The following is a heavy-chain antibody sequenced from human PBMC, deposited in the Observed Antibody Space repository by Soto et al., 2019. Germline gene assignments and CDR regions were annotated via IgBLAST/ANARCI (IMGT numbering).Heavy chain of an antibody. D-gene: IGHD5-12*01. CDR3: ANSLIDGGGYSGYESDY. Sequence: GGSLRLSCAASGFTFSSYAMSWVRQAPGKGLEWVSAISGSGGSTYYADSVKGRFTISRDNSKNTLYLQMKSLRAEDTAVYYCANSLIDGGGYSGYESDYWGQGTLVTVSS. J-gene: IGHJ4*02. V-gene: IGHV3-23*01. CDR1: GFTFSSYA. CDR2: ISGSGGST.